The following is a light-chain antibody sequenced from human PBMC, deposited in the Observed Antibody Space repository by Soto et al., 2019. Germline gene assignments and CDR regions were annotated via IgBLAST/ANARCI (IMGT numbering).Light chain of an antibody. V-gene: IGKV1-12*01. J-gene: IGKJ2*01. CDR1: QHIGTF. CDR3: QQSLRFLYT. Sequence: DIQMTQSPSSVSASVGDRVTITCRAGQHIGTFLGWYQQKPGIAPNLLIYDASILQNGVPSRFSGSGSGTDFTLTINSLQPEDFATYFCQQSLRFLYTFGQGTKLEVK. CDR2: DAS.